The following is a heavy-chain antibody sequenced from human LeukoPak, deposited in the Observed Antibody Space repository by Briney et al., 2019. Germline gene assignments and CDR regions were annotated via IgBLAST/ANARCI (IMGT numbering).Heavy chain of an antibody. Sequence: ASVKVSCKASGYTFTGYYMHWVRQAPGQGLEWMGIINPHGGSTSYAQKFQGRVTMTADTSTSTVYMELTSLRSEDTAVYYCARVTVTTWTDYFDYWGQGTLVTVSS. CDR3: ARVTVTTWTDYFDY. D-gene: IGHD4-17*01. CDR1: GYTFTGYY. J-gene: IGHJ4*02. V-gene: IGHV1-46*01. CDR2: INPHGGST.